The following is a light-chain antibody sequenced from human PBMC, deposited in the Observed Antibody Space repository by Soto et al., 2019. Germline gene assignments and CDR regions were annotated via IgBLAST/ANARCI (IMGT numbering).Light chain of an antibody. Sequence: QSVLTQPASVSASPGQSITISCTGTSSDVGVYDFVSWYQHHPGKAPRLIIYEVVQRPSGVPDRFSGSKSGNTASLTVSGLQAADEADYFCKSYAGSNTYVFGSGTKVTVL. J-gene: IGLJ1*01. CDR3: KSYAGSNTYV. CDR1: SSDVGVYDF. V-gene: IGLV2-8*01. CDR2: EVV.